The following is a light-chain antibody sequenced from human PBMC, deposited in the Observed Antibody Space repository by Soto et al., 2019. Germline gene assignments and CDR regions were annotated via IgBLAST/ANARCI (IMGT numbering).Light chain of an antibody. J-gene: IGKJ3*01. Sequence: EIVLTQSPATLSLSPRERATLSCRASQSVSSYLAWYQQKPGQAPRLLIYDASNRATGIPARFSGSGSGTDFTLTISSLEPEDFAVYYCQQRSNWPGFTFGPGTKVDMK. CDR2: DAS. V-gene: IGKV3-11*01. CDR3: QQRSNWPGFT. CDR1: QSVSSY.